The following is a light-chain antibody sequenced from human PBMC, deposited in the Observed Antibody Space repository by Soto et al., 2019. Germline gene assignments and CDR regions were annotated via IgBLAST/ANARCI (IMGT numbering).Light chain of an antibody. J-gene: IGLJ1*01. CDR2: DVS. CDR3: CSYAGSPRDV. Sequence: QSALTQPRSVSGSPGQSVTISCTGTSSDVGGYNYVSWYQQHPGKAPKVMIYDVSERPSGVPDRFSGSKSGNTASLTISGLQAEDEAGYYCCSYAGSPRDVFGTGTKLTVL. V-gene: IGLV2-11*01. CDR1: SSDVGGYNY.